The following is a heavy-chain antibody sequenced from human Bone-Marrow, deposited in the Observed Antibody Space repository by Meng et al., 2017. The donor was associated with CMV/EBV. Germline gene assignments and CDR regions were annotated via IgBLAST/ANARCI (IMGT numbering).Heavy chain of an antibody. CDR1: GFSFSKYA. J-gene: IGHJ6*02. Sequence: GGSLRLSCEPSGFSFSKYAMTWVRQAPGKRLEWVSSVTSDGTTHYAGSVKGRFTISRDNSKDTMFLQMNSLRAEDTALYYCAKETIWAMDVWGQGTTVTVSS. CDR2: VTSDGTT. V-gene: IGHV3-23*01. CDR3: AKETIWAMDV. D-gene: IGHD3-9*01.